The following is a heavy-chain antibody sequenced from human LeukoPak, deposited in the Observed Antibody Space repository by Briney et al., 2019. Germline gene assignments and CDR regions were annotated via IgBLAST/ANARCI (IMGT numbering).Heavy chain of an antibody. V-gene: IGHV3-15*01. D-gene: IGHD3-10*01. CDR3: TTDPDYYGSGSSNFDY. CDR1: GFTFSNAW. Sequence: GGSLRLSCAASGFTFSNAWMSWVRQAPGKGLEWVGRIKSKTDGGTTDYAAPVKGRFTISRDDSKNTLYLQMNSLKTEDTAVYYCTTDPDYYGSGSSNFDYRGQGTLVTVSS. J-gene: IGHJ4*02. CDR2: IKSKTDGGTT.